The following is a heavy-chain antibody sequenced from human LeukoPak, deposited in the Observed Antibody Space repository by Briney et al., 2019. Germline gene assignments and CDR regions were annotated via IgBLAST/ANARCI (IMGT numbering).Heavy chain of an antibody. D-gene: IGHD3-10*01. CDR3: ARDPTRGY. CDR2: INSDGSSS. V-gene: IGHV3-74*01. CDR1: GFTVSSNY. Sequence: QPGGSLRLSCAASGFTVSSNYMSWVRQAPGKGLVWVSRINSDGSSSTYADSVKGRFTISRDNAKNTLFLQMNSLRAEDTAVYYCARDPTRGYWGQGTLVTVSS. J-gene: IGHJ4*02.